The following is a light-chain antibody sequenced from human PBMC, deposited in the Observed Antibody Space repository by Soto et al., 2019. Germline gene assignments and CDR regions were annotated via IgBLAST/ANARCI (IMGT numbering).Light chain of an antibody. CDR3: QQYYSFPRT. J-gene: IGKJ1*01. CDR1: QGISSY. V-gene: IGKV1D-8*04. Sequence: MTQSPLSLSASVGEKIIITCRASQGISSYLAWYQQKPGKAPELLIYAASTLQSGVPSRFSGSGSGTDFTLTISCLQSEDFATYYCQQYYSFPRTFGQGAKVDIK. CDR2: AAS.